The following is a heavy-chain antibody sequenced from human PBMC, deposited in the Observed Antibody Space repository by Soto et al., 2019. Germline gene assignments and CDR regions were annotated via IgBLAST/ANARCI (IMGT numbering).Heavy chain of an antibody. J-gene: IGHJ4*02. CDR1: GFTFSSYA. CDR2: ISSNGGST. CDR3: ARGPGYYFDY. Sequence: PGGSPRLSCAASGFTFSSYAMHWVRQAPGKGLEYVSAISSNGGSTYYANSVKGRFTISRDNSKNTLYLQMGSLRAEDMAVYYCARGPGYYFDYWGQGTLVTVSS. V-gene: IGHV3-64*01.